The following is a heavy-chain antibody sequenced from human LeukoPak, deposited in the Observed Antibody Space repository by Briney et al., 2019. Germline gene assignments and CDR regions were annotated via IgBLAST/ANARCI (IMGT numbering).Heavy chain of an antibody. V-gene: IGHV4-39*01. CDR1: GGSIRSSSYY. CDR3: ARHPSGSSFDY. J-gene: IGHJ4*02. D-gene: IGHD1-26*01. CDR2: IHYTGST. Sequence: SETLPLTCSVSGGSIRSSSYYWGWIRQPPGKGLEWIGTIHYTGSTYYTPSLKSRVTVSVDTSNNQFSLKVSSVTAADTAVYYCARHPSGSSFDYWGQGTLVAVSS.